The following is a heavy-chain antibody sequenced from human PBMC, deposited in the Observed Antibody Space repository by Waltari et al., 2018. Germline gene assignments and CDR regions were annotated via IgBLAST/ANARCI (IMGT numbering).Heavy chain of an antibody. V-gene: IGHV4-38-2*01. Sequence: QVQVQESGPGLVKPSETLSLTCAVSGYSISSGYYWGWIRQPPGKGLEWIGSIYHSGSTYDNPALKSRVTISVDTSKNHFSLKLSSVTAADTAVYYCAKYSSGVYYYGMDVWGQGTTVTVSS. CDR2: IYHSGST. CDR3: AKYSSGVYYYGMDV. D-gene: IGHD6-19*01. CDR1: GYSISSGYY. J-gene: IGHJ6*02.